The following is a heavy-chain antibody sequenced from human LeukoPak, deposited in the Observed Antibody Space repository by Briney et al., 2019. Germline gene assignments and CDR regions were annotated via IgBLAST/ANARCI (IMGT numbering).Heavy chain of an antibody. CDR1: GGSISSSSYY. V-gene: IGHV4-39*01. CDR2: IYYSGST. D-gene: IGHD3-3*01. Sequence: SETLSLSCTVSGGSISSSSYYWGWIRQPPGKGLEWIGSIYYSGSTYYNPSLKSRVTISVDRSKNQVALKLSSVTAADTAVYYCARAAPESGYFGYWGRGTLVTVSS. J-gene: IGHJ4*02. CDR3: ARAAPESGYFGY.